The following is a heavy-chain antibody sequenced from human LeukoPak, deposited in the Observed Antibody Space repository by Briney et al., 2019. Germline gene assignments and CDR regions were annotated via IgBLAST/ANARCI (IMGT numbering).Heavy chain of an antibody. CDR1: RFTLSRYW. D-gene: IGHD6-19*01. Sequence: GGPLRLSCAASRFTLSRYWMTWVRQAPGKGLEFVACIKQDGNEKYYVGSVKGRFTISRDNSKNTLYLQMNSLRAEDTAVYYCARDSLGTSSGWFDPWGQGTLVTVSS. J-gene: IGHJ5*02. CDR3: ARDSLGTSSGWFDP. V-gene: IGHV3-7*01. CDR2: IKQDGNEK.